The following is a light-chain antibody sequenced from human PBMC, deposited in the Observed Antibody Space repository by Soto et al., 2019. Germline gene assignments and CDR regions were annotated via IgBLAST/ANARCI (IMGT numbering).Light chain of an antibody. Sequence: EVVLTHSPATLSLAPGERSTLSCRASQFLSSYLAWYQQKPGQPPRLLIYDASNRATGIPARFSGSGSGTDFTLTISSLEPEDFAVYYCQQRSNWPIITFGQGTRLEIK. CDR2: DAS. CDR3: QQRSNWPIIT. V-gene: IGKV3-11*01. CDR1: QFLSSY. J-gene: IGKJ5*01.